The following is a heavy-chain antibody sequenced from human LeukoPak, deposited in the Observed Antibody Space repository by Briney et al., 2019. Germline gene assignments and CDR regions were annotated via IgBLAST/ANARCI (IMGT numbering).Heavy chain of an antibody. J-gene: IGHJ4*02. CDR3: AKDRHAPGRYCSSTTCFPFDL. Sequence: PGGSLRLSCAASGFTFSSYGMHWVRQAPGKGLEWVAFIRYDGSNKYYADAVKGRFTISRDNSKSTLYLQMNSLRAEDTAVYYCAKDRHAPGRYCSSTTCFPFDLWGQGTLVTVSS. CDR2: IRYDGSNK. D-gene: IGHD2-2*01. V-gene: IGHV3-30*02. CDR1: GFTFSSYG.